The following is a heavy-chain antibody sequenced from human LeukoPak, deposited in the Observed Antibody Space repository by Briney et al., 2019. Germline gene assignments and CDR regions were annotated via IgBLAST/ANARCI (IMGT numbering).Heavy chain of an antibody. J-gene: IGHJ4*02. D-gene: IGHD2-2*02. Sequence: GGSLRLSCAASGFTVSSYYMSWVRQAPGKGLEWVSVIYSGGSTDYADSVKGRFTTSRDNSKNTLNLQMNCLRAEDTAVYYWAMRDCSSTVCYMYYFDYWGQGTLVTVSS. CDR1: GFTVSSYY. V-gene: IGHV3-66*01. CDR2: IYSGGST. CDR3: AMRDCSSTVCYMYYFDY.